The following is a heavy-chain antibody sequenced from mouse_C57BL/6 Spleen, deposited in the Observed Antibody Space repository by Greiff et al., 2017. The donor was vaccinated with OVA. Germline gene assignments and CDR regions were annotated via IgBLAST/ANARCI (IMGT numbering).Heavy chain of an antibody. Sequence: VKLQESGAELVRPGASVTLSCKASGYTFTDYEMHWVKQTPVHGLEWIGAIDPETGGTAYNQKFKGKAILTADKSSSTAYMELRSLTSEDSAVYYCTRSDYYYGSSSAMDYWGQGTSVTVSS. CDR2: IDPETGGT. D-gene: IGHD1-1*01. J-gene: IGHJ4*01. CDR3: TRSDYYYGSSSAMDY. CDR1: GYTFTDYE. V-gene: IGHV1-15*01.